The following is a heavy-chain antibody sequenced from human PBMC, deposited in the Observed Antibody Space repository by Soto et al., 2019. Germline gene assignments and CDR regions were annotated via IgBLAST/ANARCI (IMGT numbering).Heavy chain of an antibody. CDR2: INPGNGNT. Sequence: ASVKVSCKASGYTFTNYAMHWVRQAPGQGLEWMGWINPGNGNTKYSQKLQGRLTITRDTSASTANMELTSLRSEDTAVYYCATEGIRGINWFDPWGQGTLVTVS. CDR1: GYTFTNYA. D-gene: IGHD3-16*01. J-gene: IGHJ5*02. CDR3: ATEGIRGINWFDP. V-gene: IGHV1-3*01.